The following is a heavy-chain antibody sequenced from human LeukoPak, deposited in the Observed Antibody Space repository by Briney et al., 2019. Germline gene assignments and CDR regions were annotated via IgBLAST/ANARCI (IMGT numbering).Heavy chain of an antibody. Sequence: SETLSLTCTVSGGSISSSSYYWGWIRQPPGKGLEWIGSIYYSGSTYYNPSLKSRVTLSVDTSKNRFSLKLSSVTAADTAVYYCARGRGLKAAAGNFDYWGQGTLVTVSS. CDR1: GGSISSSSYY. D-gene: IGHD6-13*01. CDR3: ARGRGLKAAAGNFDY. V-gene: IGHV4-39*01. CDR2: IYYSGST. J-gene: IGHJ4*02.